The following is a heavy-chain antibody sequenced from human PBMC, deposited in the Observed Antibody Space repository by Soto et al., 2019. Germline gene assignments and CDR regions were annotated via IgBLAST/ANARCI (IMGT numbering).Heavy chain of an antibody. CDR3: ARVGRGGYDFWSGYSTPYYFDY. V-gene: IGHV3-7*01. J-gene: IGHJ4*02. Sequence: VGALRLSCAASGFTFSSYWMSWVRHAPGKGLEWVANIKQDGSEKYYVDSVKGRFTISRDNAKNSLYLQMNSLRAEDTAAYYCARVGRGGYDFWSGYSTPYYFDYWGQVPLVTVSS. D-gene: IGHD3-3*01. CDR1: GFTFSSYW. CDR2: IKQDGSEK.